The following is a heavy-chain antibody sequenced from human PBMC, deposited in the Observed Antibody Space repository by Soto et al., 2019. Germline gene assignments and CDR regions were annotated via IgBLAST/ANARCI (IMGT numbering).Heavy chain of an antibody. CDR3: AREGLPVYYYGSGKSNWFDP. D-gene: IGHD3-10*01. CDR1: GGSISSYY. CDR2: IYYSGST. J-gene: IGHJ5*02. V-gene: IGHV4-59*01. Sequence: SETLSLTCAVSGGSISSYYWSWIRQPPGKGLEWIGYIYYSGSTNYNPSLKSRVTISVDTSKNHFSLKMSSVTAADTAVYYCAREGLPVYYYGSGKSNWFDPGGPGTLATVSA.